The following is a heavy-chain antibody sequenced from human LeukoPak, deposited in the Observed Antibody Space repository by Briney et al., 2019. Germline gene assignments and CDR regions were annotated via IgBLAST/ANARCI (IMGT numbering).Heavy chain of an antibody. CDR3: AKSPGGVVSTSFDN. J-gene: IGHJ4*02. CDR2: ISVSGGST. V-gene: IGHV3-23*01. CDR1: GFTFSTYA. D-gene: IGHD2-2*01. Sequence: GGSLRLSCAASGFTFSTYAMSWVRQAPGKGLEWVSFISVSGGSTYYADSVKGRFTISRDNSKHTLYLKMNSLRAEDTAVYYCAKSPGGVVSTSFDNWGQGTLVTVSS.